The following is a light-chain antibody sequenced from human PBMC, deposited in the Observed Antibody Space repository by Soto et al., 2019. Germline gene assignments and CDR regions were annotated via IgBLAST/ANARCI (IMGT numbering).Light chain of an antibody. V-gene: IGLV1-40*01. Sequence: QSVLTQPPSVSGAPGQRVTISCTGSSSNIGAGYDVHWYQQLPGTAPKLLIFGTSNRPSGVPDRFSGSKSGTSASLAITGLQAEDEADYYCQSSDTSLSGSEVFGGGTTLTVL. CDR2: GTS. CDR1: SSNIGAGYD. J-gene: IGLJ2*01. CDR3: QSSDTSLSGSEV.